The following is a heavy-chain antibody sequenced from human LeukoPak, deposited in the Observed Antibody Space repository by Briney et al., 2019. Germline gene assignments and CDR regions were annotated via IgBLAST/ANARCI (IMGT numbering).Heavy chain of an antibody. CDR1: GGSINNYY. D-gene: IGHD3-3*01. CDR3: ARGRFCSADICSGGDAFDI. V-gene: IGHV4-4*07. Sequence: PSETLSLTCTVSGGSINNYYWSWIQQPAGRGLEWIGRIYTRGSTNYNPSLKSRVTMSVDTSNNHFSLKLSSVTAADTAVYYCARGRFCSADICSGGDAFDIWGQGTMVSVSS. CDR2: IYTRGST. J-gene: IGHJ3*02.